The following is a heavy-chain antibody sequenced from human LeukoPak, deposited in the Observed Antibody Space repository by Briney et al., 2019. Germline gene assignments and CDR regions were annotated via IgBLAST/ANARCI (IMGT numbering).Heavy chain of an antibody. CDR3: AKDRVRVSFRKYYFDY. Sequence: PGGSLRLSCAASGFTFSSYGMHWVRQAPGKGLEWVAFIRYDGSNKYYADSVKGRFTISRDNSKNTLYLQMNSLRAEDTAVYYCAKDRVRVSFRKYYFDYWGQGTLVTVSS. J-gene: IGHJ4*02. D-gene: IGHD1-14*01. CDR2: IRYDGSNK. V-gene: IGHV3-30*02. CDR1: GFTFSSYG.